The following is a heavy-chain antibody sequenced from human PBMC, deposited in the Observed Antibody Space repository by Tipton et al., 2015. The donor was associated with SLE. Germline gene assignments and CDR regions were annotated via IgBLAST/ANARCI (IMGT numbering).Heavy chain of an antibody. D-gene: IGHD1/OR15-1a*01. CDR2: IWYDGSNK. CDR1: GFTFSSYG. CDR3: AREGISGTTDYYYAMDV. V-gene: IGHV3-33*08. J-gene: IGHJ6*02. Sequence: SLRLSCAASGFTFSSYGMHWVRQAPGKGLEWVAVIWYDGSNKYYADSVKGRFTISRDNAKNSLYLQMNSLRAEDTAVYYCAREGISGTTDYYYAMDVWGQGTTVTVSS.